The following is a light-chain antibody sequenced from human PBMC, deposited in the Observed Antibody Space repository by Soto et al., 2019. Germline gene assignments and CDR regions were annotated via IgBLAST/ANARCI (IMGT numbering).Light chain of an antibody. V-gene: IGKV1-39*01. CDR3: QQTYNLPRT. Sequence: DIQITHSPSSIIASXNGCVTIPXXASLTIGHSLSWFQQKAGKPPTLLIYGASALQRGVPARFSGSGSGTEFTLTINKMQREDFATYYCQQTYNLPRTFGQGTKVDIK. CDR2: GAS. CDR1: LTIGHS. J-gene: IGKJ1*01.